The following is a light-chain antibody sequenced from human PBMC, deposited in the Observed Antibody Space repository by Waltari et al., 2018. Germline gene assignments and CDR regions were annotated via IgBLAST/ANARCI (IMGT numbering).Light chain of an antibody. V-gene: IGKV3-11*01. CDR3: QQRSNWPRLFT. J-gene: IGKJ3*01. Sequence: EIVLTQSPATLSLSPGERATLSCGASQSVSSYLAWYQQKPGQAPSLLIYDASHRATGIPARFSGSGSVTDFTLTISSLEPEDFAVYYCQQRSNWPRLFTFGPGTKVDIK. CDR1: QSVSSY. CDR2: DAS.